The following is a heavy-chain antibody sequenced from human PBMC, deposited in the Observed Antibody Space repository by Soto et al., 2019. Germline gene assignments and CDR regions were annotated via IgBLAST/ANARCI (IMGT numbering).Heavy chain of an antibody. D-gene: IGHD5-12*01. CDR3: ARESHGYGGFDY. V-gene: IGHV3-33*01. CDR1: GFTFSSYG. CDR2: IWYDGSNK. J-gene: IGHJ4*02. Sequence: GGSLRLSCAASGFTFSSYGMHWVRQAPGKGLEWVAVIWYDGSNKYYADSVKGRFTISRDNSKNTLYLQMNSLRAEDTAVYYCARESHGYGGFDYWGQGTLVTVSS.